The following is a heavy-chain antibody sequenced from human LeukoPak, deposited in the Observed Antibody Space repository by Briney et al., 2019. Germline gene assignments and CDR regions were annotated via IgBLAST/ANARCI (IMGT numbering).Heavy chain of an antibody. J-gene: IGHJ4*02. D-gene: IGHD3-22*01. V-gene: IGHV4-4*07. Sequence: SETLSLTCTVSGGSISSYYWSWIRQPAGKGLEWIRRIYTSGSTNYNPSRKSRVTMSVDTSKNQFSLKLSSVTAADTAVYYCAREGSLSGEVYYDSSGYSIFDYWGQGTLVTVSS. CDR3: AREGSLSGEVYYDSSGYSIFDY. CDR2: IYTSGST. CDR1: GGSISSYY.